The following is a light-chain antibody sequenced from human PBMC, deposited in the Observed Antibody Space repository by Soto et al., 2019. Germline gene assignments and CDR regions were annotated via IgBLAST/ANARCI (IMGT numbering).Light chain of an antibody. CDR3: AAWDDSLSGEV. CDR1: SSNIGSNY. J-gene: IGLJ2*01. CDR2: RNN. Sequence: QPVLTQAPSASGTPGQRVTISCSGSSSNIGSNYVYWYQQLPGTAPKLLIYRNNQRPSGVPDRFSGSKSGTSASLAISGLRSEDEADYYCAAWDDSLSGEVFGGGTKLTVL. V-gene: IGLV1-47*01.